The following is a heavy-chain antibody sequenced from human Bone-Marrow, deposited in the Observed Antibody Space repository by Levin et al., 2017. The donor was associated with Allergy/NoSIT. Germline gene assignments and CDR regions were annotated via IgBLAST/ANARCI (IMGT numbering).Heavy chain of an antibody. D-gene: IGHD5-24*01. Sequence: AGGSLRLSCAASGFTFSDYYMSWIRQAPGKGLEWISCISNSGSNIYDADSVKGRFTISRDNAKNSLYLQMNSLRGDDTAVYYCARGVATIDDWGQGTLVTVSS. J-gene: IGHJ4*02. CDR1: GFTFSDYY. CDR3: ARGVATIDD. CDR2: ISNSGSNI. V-gene: IGHV3-11*01.